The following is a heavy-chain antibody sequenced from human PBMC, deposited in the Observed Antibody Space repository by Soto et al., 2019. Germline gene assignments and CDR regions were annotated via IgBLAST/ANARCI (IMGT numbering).Heavy chain of an antibody. CDR2: ISYDGSNK. J-gene: IGHJ6*02. CDR1: GFTFSSYA. V-gene: IGHV3-30-3*01. Sequence: QVQLVESGGGVVQPGRSLRLSCAASGFTFSSYAMHWVRQAPGKGLEWVAVISYDGSNKYYADSVKGRFTISRDNSKNTLYLQMNSLRAEDTAVYYCARPNRDYYYYYGMDVWGQGTTVTVSS. CDR3: ARPNRDYYYYYGMDV.